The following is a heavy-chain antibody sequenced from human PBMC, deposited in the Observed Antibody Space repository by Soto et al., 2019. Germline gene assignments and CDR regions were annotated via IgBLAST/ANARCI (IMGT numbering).Heavy chain of an antibody. CDR1: GFTFSSYW. CDR3: IRAGYYRIDY. CDR2: INADGGST. D-gene: IGHD3-9*01. Sequence: GGSLRLSCAASGFTFSSYWMHWVRQAPGEGLVWVSRINADGGSTSYADSVKGRFTISRDNAKNTLYLQMNSLSPEDTAVYYCIRAGYYRIDYWGPGTLVTVSS. J-gene: IGHJ4*02. V-gene: IGHV3-74*01.